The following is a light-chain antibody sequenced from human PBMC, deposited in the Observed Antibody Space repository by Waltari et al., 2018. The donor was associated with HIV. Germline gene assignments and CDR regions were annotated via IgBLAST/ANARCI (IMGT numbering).Light chain of an antibody. CDR1: QGISSY. CDR2: AAS. CDR3: QQLNSYPAIT. V-gene: IGKV1-9*01. J-gene: IGKJ5*01. Sequence: DIQLTQSPSFLSASVGDRVTITCRASQGISSYLAWYQQKPGKAPKLLIYAASTLQSGVPSRFSGSGSGTEFTLTISSLQPEDFATYYCQQLNSYPAITFGQGTRLEIK.